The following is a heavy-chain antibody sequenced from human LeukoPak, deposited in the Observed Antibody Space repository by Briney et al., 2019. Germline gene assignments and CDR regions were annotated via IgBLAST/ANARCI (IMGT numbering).Heavy chain of an antibody. V-gene: IGHV3-53*01. CDR2: IYSDYST. CDR1: GFTVSNNY. J-gene: IGHJ4*02. CDR3: ARDSGEILTGYFGY. D-gene: IGHD3-9*01. Sequence: SGGSLRLSCAVSGFTVSNNYMSWVRQAPGKGPQWVSIIYSDYSTYYADSVKGRFTISRDNSQNTLYLQMNSLRAEDTAVYYCARDSGEILTGYFGYWGQGTLVTVSS.